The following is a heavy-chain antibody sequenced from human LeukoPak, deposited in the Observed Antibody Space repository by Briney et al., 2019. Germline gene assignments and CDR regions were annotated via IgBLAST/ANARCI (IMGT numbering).Heavy chain of an antibody. CDR1: GGSISSYY. CDR2: IYYSGGT. V-gene: IGHV4-59*01. J-gene: IGHJ5*02. Sequence: SETLSLTCTVSGGSISSYYWSWIRQPPGKGLEWIGYIYYSGGTNYNPSLKSRVTISVDTSKNQFSLKLSSVTAADTAVYYCARALRWNWFDPWGQGTLVTVSS. CDR3: ARALRWNWFDP. D-gene: IGHD4-23*01.